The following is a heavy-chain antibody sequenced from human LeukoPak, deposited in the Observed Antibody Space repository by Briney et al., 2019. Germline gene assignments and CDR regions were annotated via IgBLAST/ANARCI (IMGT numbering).Heavy chain of an antibody. CDR2: IWYDGSNK. D-gene: IGHD3-10*01. CDR1: GFTFSSYG. Sequence: GGSLRLSCAASGFTFSSYGMHWVRQAPGKGLEWVAVIWYDGSNKYYADSVKGRFTISRDNSKNTLYLQVNRLRAEDTAVYYCARDGDYYGSGSYFPNDAFDIWGQGTMVTVSS. J-gene: IGHJ3*02. V-gene: IGHV3-33*01. CDR3: ARDGDYYGSGSYFPNDAFDI.